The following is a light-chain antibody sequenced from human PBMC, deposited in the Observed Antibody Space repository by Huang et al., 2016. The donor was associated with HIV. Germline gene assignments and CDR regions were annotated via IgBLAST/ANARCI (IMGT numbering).Light chain of an antibody. CDR3: QQRSRT. Sequence: EIVLTQSPATLSLSPGERATLSCRASQSISNYLAWYQQKPGQAPRRLIYDASNRATGSPARVSGSGSGTDFTLTISSLESEDFAVYYCQQRSRTFGGGTKVEIK. J-gene: IGKJ4*01. CDR2: DAS. CDR1: QSISNY. V-gene: IGKV3-11*01.